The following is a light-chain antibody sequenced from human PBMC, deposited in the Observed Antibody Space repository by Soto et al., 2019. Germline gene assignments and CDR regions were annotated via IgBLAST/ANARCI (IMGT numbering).Light chain of an antibody. CDR1: QSVSSY. CDR2: DTS. CDR3: QQYGSSPLT. Sequence: EIVLTQSPGTLSLSVGERVTLSCRASQSVSSYLAWYQQTPGQAPRLPIYDTSNKATGTPDRFSGSGSATDFTLTISRLEPEDFTVYYCQQYGSSPLTFGGGTTVEIK. J-gene: IGKJ4*01. V-gene: IGKV3-20*01.